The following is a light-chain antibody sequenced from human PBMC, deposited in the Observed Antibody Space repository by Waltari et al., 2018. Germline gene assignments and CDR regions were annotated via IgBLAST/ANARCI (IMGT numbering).Light chain of an antibody. CDR1: QSIVSS. CDR2: YAS. V-gene: IGKV6-21*01. CDR3: HQSRSFPIT. Sequence: EIVLTQSPDFQSVTPKDKVTITCRASQSIVSSLHWYQQKPGQSPKLLITYASQSFSGVPSRFSGSGSGTDFTLTLNGLEAEDAATYYCHQSRSFPITFGQGTRLEIK. J-gene: IGKJ5*01.